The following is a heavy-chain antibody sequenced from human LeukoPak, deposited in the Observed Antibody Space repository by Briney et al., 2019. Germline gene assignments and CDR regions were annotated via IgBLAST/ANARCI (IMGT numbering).Heavy chain of an antibody. CDR3: AKDNFSRYSSGWPLDC. CDR1: GFTFSSYG. J-gene: IGHJ4*02. D-gene: IGHD6-19*01. V-gene: IGHV3-33*06. Sequence: GGSLRLSCAASGFTFSSYGMHWVRQAPGKGLEWVAVIWYDGSNKYYADSVKGRFTISRDNSKNTLYLQMNSLRAEDTAVYYCAKDNFSRYSSGWPLDCWGQGTLVTVSS. CDR2: IWYDGSNK.